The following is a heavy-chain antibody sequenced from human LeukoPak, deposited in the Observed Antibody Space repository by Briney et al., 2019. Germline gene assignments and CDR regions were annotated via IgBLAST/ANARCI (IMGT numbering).Heavy chain of an antibody. V-gene: IGHV2-5*02. CDR2: IYSDDDK. J-gene: IGHJ5*02. Sequence: SGPTLLKPTPTLTLTCTFSGCSLTTSAVGVGWIRKPPGQALEWLSLIYSDDDKRYNPSLKTRLSISKDTSKNQVVLRMTNVDLVDTATYFCAHRGKYLTWFDPWGQGTLVIVSS. D-gene: IGHD2/OR15-2a*01. CDR1: GCSLTTSAVG. CDR3: AHRGKYLTWFDP.